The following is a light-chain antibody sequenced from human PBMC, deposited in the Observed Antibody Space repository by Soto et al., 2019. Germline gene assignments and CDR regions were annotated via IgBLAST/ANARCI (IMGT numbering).Light chain of an antibody. CDR2: EVS. V-gene: IGLV2-8*01. J-gene: IGLJ2*01. CDR1: SSDVGAYNY. CDR3: SSYAGNNNLL. Sequence: QSALTQPPSASGSPGQSVTISCTGTSSDVGAYNYVSWYQHHPGKAPKLVIYEVSKRPSGVPDRFSGSKSGNTASLTVSGLQAEDEADYPCSSYAGNNNLLFGGGTKLTVL.